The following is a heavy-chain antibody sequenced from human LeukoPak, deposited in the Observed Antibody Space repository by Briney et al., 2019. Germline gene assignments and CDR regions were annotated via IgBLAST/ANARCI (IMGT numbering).Heavy chain of an antibody. D-gene: IGHD3-22*01. CDR2: IYYSGST. V-gene: IGHV4-59*01. J-gene: IGHJ4*02. Sequence: KASETLSLTCTVSGGSISNYYWSWIRQPPGKGLEWIGYIYYSGSTNYNPSLKSRVTISLDTSKNQFSLKLSSVTAADTAVYYCARVYDSSGYYLGFDYWGQGTLVTVSS. CDR1: GGSISNYY. CDR3: ARVYDSSGYYLGFDY.